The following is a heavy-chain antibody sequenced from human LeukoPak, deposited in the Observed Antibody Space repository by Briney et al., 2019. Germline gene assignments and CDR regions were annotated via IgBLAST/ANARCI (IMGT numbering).Heavy chain of an antibody. D-gene: IGHD2-15*01. CDR2: MSSSGSTR. CDR1: GFTFSDYY. CDR3: ARGYCSGSSCFYYHGMDV. Sequence: GGSLRLSCAASGFTFSDYYMSWIRQAPGKGLEWVSYMSSSGSTRYYVDSVKGRFTISRDNAKNSLYLQMNSLRAEDTAVYYCARGYCSGSSCFYYHGMDVWGQGTTVTVSS. V-gene: IGHV3-11*01. J-gene: IGHJ6*02.